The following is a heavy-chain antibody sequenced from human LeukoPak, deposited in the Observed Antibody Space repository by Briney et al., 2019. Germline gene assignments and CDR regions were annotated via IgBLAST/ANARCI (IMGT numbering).Heavy chain of an antibody. Sequence: GGSLRLSCAASGFTLSTYGMSWVRQAPGKGLEWISGASASGGSTYYADSVKGRFTISRDNSKNTLYLQMNSLRAEDTAVYYCAKRGYRSSIAAAGTNFDYWGQGTLVTVSS. CDR1: GFTLSTYG. V-gene: IGHV3-23*01. CDR3: AKRGYRSSIAAAGTNFDY. CDR2: ASASGGST. J-gene: IGHJ4*02. D-gene: IGHD6-13*01.